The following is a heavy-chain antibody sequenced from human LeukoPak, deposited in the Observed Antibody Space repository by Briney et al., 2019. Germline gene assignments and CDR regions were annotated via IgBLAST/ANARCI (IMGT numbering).Heavy chain of an antibody. CDR1: GFTVSSNY. J-gene: IGHJ5*02. Sequence: GGSLRLSCAASGFTVSSNYMSWVRQAPGKGLEWVSVIYSGGSTYYADSVKGRFTISRDNSKNTLYLQMNSLRAEDTAVYYCARGGTPYYDILTGYSGFDPWGQGTLVTVSS. D-gene: IGHD3-9*01. CDR2: IYSGGST. V-gene: IGHV3-66*01. CDR3: ARGGTPYYDILTGYSGFDP.